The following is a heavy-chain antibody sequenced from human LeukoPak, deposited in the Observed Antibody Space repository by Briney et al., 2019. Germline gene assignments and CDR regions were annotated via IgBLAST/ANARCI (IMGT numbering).Heavy chain of an antibody. V-gene: IGHV3-66*02. CDR2: IYSGGST. D-gene: IGHD1-26*01. Sequence: GGSLRLSCAASGFTVSSNYMSWVRQAPGKGLEWVSVIYSGGSTYYADSVKGRFTISRDNSKNTLYLQMNSLRAEDTAVYYCARNSGSYSGWFDPWGQGTLVTVSS. CDR1: GFTVSSNY. J-gene: IGHJ5*02. CDR3: ARNSGSYSGWFDP.